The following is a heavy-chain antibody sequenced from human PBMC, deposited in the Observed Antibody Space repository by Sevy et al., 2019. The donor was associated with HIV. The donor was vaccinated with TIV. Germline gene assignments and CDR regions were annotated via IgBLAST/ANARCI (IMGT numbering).Heavy chain of an antibody. CDR1: GFTFDDYG. J-gene: IGHJ4*02. Sequence: GGSLRLSCAASGFTFDDYGMSWVRQVPGKGLEWVSSINWNGGSTSYTDFVKGRFTISRDNAKNSLFLQVNSLRAEDMALYYCAREKSCGGACYYFDYWGQGVLVTVSS. D-gene: IGHD2-21*02. CDR2: INWNGGST. CDR3: AREKSCGGACYYFDY. V-gene: IGHV3-20*04.